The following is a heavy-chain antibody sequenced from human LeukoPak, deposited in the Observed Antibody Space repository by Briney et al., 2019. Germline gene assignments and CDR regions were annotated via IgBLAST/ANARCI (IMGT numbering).Heavy chain of an antibody. CDR3: ANRGGYCSSTSCYQDY. CDR2: ISDSGGST. Sequence: GGSLRLSCAASGFTFSSHTMSWVRQAPGKGLEWVSAISDSGGSTYYADSVKGRFTISRDNSKDTLYLQMNSLRAEDTAVYYCANRGGYCSSTSCYQDYWGQGILVTVSS. J-gene: IGHJ4*02. CDR1: GFTFSSHT. V-gene: IGHV3-23*01. D-gene: IGHD2-2*01.